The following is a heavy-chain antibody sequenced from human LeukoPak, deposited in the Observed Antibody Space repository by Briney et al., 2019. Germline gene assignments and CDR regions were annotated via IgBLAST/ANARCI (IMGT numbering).Heavy chain of an antibody. CDR2: IYYSGST. Sequence: SETLSLTCTVSGDSINSGSYYWVWIRQPPGKGLEWIGSIYYSGSTYYSPSLKSRVTISVDTSKIQFSLRLSSVTAADTAVYYCARVGVFGVVSDSWGQGILVTVSS. J-gene: IGHJ4*02. V-gene: IGHV4-39*01. CDR1: GDSINSGSYY. CDR3: ARVGVFGVVSDS. D-gene: IGHD3-3*01.